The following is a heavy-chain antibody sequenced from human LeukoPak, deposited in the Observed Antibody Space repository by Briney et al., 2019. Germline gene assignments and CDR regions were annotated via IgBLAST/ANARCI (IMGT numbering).Heavy chain of an antibody. J-gene: IGHJ6*03. CDR1: GGSISSSSYY. D-gene: IGHD2-2*01. Sequence: SETLSLTCTVSGGSISSSSYYWGWIRQPPGKGLEWIGSIYYSGSTYYNPSLKSRVTISVDTSKNQFSLKLSSVTAADTAVYYCARNVQYDYYYYYMDVWGKGTTVTVSS. V-gene: IGHV4-39*07. CDR2: IYYSGST. CDR3: ARNVQYDYYYYYMDV.